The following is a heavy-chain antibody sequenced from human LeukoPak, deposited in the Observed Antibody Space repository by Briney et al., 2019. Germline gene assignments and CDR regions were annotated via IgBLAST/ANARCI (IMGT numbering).Heavy chain of an antibody. CDR1: GFTFSSYA. Sequence: GGSLRLSCAASGFTFSSYAMHWVRQAPGKGLEWVAVISYDGSNKYYADSVKGRFTISRDNSKNTLYLQMNSLRAEDTAVYYCARGRMATIDYYYGMDVWGQGATVTVSS. D-gene: IGHD5-24*01. J-gene: IGHJ6*02. CDR3: ARGRMATIDYYYGMDV. CDR2: ISYDGSNK. V-gene: IGHV3-30*04.